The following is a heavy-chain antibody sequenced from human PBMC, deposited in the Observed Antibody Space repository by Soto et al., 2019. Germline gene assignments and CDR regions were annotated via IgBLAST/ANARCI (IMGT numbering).Heavy chain of an antibody. CDR3: ARDQPGYSYGYGLGY. CDR2: ISSSSSYI. J-gene: IGHJ4*02. Sequence: EVQLVESGGGLVKPGGSLRLSCAACGFTFSSYSMNWVRQAPGKGLEWVSSISSSSSYIYYADSVKGRFTISRDNAKNSLYLQMNSLRAEDTAVYYCARDQPGYSYGYGLGYWGQGTLVTVSP. CDR1: GFTFSSYS. V-gene: IGHV3-21*01. D-gene: IGHD5-18*01.